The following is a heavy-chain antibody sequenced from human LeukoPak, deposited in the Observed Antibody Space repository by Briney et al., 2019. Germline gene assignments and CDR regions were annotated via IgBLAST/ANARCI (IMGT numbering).Heavy chain of an antibody. CDR2: IRQDGDTK. D-gene: IGHD6-13*01. CDR3: ARSLPYGTTWYGRSDF. CDR1: GFTFSSYW. Sequence: GGSLRLSCAASGFTFSSYWMHWVRQAPGKGLEWVANIRQDGDTKYYVDSVKGRLTISRDNAMNSLYLQMNSLRAEDTAIYYCARSLPYGTTWYGRSDFWGQGTLVTVSS. J-gene: IGHJ4*02. V-gene: IGHV3-7*03.